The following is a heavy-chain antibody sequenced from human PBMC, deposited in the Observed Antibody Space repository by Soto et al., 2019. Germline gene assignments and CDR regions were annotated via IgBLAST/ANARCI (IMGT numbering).Heavy chain of an antibody. CDR3: ARGKVRGVIRY. CDR2: IYSGGST. D-gene: IGHD3-10*01. J-gene: IGHJ4*02. V-gene: IGHV3-53*04. Sequence: EVQLVESGGGLVQPGGSLRLSCEASGFTVSSNYMSWVRQAPGKGLEWVSVIYSGGSTYYADSVKGRFTISRHNSKNTLYLQRNSLRAEDTAVYYCARGKVRGVIRYWGQGTLVTVSS. CDR1: GFTVSSNY.